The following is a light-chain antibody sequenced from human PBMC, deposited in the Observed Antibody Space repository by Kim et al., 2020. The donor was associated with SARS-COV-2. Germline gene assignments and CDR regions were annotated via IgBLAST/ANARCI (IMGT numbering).Light chain of an antibody. CDR2: KVS. CDR3: MQGTHWPFT. J-gene: IGKJ3*01. Sequence: PDSMSCRSSQSLGYSDGNTFLNWFHQRPGQSPRRLIYKVSNRDSGVPDRFGGSGSGTDFTLQISRVEAEDVGVYYCMQGTHWPFTFGPGTKVDIK. CDR1: QSLGYSDGNTF. V-gene: IGKV2-30*01.